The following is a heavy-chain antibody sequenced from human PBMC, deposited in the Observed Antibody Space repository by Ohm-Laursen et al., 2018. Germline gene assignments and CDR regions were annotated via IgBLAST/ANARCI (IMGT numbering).Heavy chain of an antibody. CDR1: GGSVSSRVYY. V-gene: IGHV4-61*03. Sequence: SDTLSLTCTVSGGSVSSRVYYWSWIRQPPGKGLEWIGHISYTGYTSYKSSLKSRVTISLDTSRKHFSLRLTSLAAADTAVYYCARGSNEYGGLYFPHWGQGTLVTVSS. D-gene: IGHD4-23*01. CDR2: ISYTGYT. J-gene: IGHJ1*01. CDR3: ARGSNEYGGLYFPH.